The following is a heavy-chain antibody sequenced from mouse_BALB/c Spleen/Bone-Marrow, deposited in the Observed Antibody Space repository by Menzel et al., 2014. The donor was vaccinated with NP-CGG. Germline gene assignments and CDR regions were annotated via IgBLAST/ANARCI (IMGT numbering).Heavy chain of an antibody. V-gene: IGHV10S3*01. D-gene: IGHD1-1*01. Sequence: VMLVESGGGLVQPKGSLKLSCAASGFTFNTNAMNWVRQAPGKGLEWVARIRSKSNNYATYYADSVKDRFTISRDDSQTSHYLQMNNLKTEDTAMYYCVRDGSSSFAYWGQGTLVTVST. J-gene: IGHJ3*01. CDR2: IRSKSNNYAT. CDR3: VRDGSSSFAY. CDR1: GFTFNTNA.